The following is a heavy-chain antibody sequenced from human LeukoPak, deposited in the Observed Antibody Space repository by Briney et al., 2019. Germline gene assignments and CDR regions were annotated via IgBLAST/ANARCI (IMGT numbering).Heavy chain of an antibody. CDR2: FDPEDGET. Sequence: ALVKVSCKVSGYTLTELSMHWVRQAPGKGLEWMGGFDPEDGETIYAQKFQGRVTMTEDTSTDTAYMELSSLRAEDTAVYYCARDPTQWLRYGYFDYWGQGILVTVSS. V-gene: IGHV1-24*01. CDR1: GYTLTELS. J-gene: IGHJ4*02. CDR3: ARDPTQWLRYGYFDY. D-gene: IGHD5-12*01.